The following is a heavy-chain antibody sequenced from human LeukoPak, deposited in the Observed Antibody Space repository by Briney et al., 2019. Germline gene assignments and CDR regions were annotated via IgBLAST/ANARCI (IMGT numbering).Heavy chain of an antibody. D-gene: IGHD6-25*01. Sequence: GGSLRLSCAASGFTVSSNYMSWVRQAPGKGLEWVSVIYSGGSTYYADSVKGRFTISRDNSQNTLYLQMNSLRAEDTAVYYCAKVRSGSASSYYYYGMDVWGQGTTVTVSS. CDR3: AKVRSGSASSYYYYGMDV. J-gene: IGHJ6*02. CDR1: GFTVSSNY. CDR2: IYSGGST. V-gene: IGHV3-53*01.